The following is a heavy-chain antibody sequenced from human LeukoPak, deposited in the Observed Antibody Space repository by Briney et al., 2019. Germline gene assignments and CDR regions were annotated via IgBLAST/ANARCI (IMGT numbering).Heavy chain of an antibody. D-gene: IGHD4-17*01. CDR3: ARGKTTLTRDN. CDR2: INHSGST. V-gene: IGHV4-34*01. CDR1: GGSFSGYY. Sequence: SETLSLTCAVYGGSFSGYYWSWIRQPPGKGLEWIGEINHSGSTNYNPSLKSRVTISVDTSKSQFSLKLSSVTAADTAVYYCARGKTTLTRDNWGQGTLVTVSS. J-gene: IGHJ4*02.